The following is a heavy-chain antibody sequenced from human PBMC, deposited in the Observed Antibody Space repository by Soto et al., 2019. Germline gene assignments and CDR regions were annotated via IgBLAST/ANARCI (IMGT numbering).Heavy chain of an antibody. V-gene: IGHV4-61*05. CDR1: GASISSSSYY. D-gene: IGHD3-16*01. J-gene: IGHJ3*02. CDR3: ARGGGEFAFGI. Sequence: SETLSLTCTVSGASISSSSYYWGWIRQPPGKGLEWIGYIYYNGNTNYNPSLKSRVTISVDTSKNQFSLKLSSVTAADTAVYYCARGGGEFAFGIWGQGTMVTVSS. CDR2: IYYNGNT.